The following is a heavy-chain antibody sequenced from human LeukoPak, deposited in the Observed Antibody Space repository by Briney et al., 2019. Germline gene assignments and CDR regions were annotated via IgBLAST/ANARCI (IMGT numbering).Heavy chain of an antibody. CDR3: ATGVTYYSGSGSYYFDY. J-gene: IGHJ4*02. Sequence: GGSLRLSCAASGCTFSNYAMSWVRQAPGKGLEWVSAISGSGGGRYYADSVKGRFTISRDNSKNTVYLQMNSLRAQGTAVYYCATGVTYYSGSGSYYFDYWGQGTLVTVSS. V-gene: IGHV3-23*01. CDR1: GCTFSNYA. D-gene: IGHD3-10*01. CDR2: ISGSGGGR.